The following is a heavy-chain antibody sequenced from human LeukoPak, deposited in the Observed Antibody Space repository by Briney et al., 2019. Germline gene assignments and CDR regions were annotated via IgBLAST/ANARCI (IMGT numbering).Heavy chain of an antibody. CDR1: GYTFTGYY. Sequence: ASVKVSCKASGYTFTGYYMHWVRQAPGQGLEWMGWISTHNGNTNYAQRLQGRATMSTDASTSTAYMELRSLRSDDTAVYYCATERGGYPSDYWGQGTLVIVSS. J-gene: IGHJ4*02. CDR3: ATERGGYPSDY. V-gene: IGHV1-18*04. CDR2: ISTHNGNT. D-gene: IGHD3-22*01.